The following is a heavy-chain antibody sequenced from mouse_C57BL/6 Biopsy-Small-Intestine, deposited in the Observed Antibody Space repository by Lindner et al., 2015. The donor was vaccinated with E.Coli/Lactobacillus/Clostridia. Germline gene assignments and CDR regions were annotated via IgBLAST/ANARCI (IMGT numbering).Heavy chain of an antibody. D-gene: IGHD2-3*01. CDR3: ARGSIYDGYYWYFDV. Sequence: VQLQESGAELVKPGASVKLSCKASGYTFTEYTIHWVKQRSGQSLEWIGWFYPGSGSIKYNEKFKGKATLTADTSSSTAYMQLSSLTSEDSAVYYCARGSIYDGYYWYFDVWGTGTTVTVSS. V-gene: IGHV1-62-2*01. J-gene: IGHJ1*03. CDR2: FYPGSGSI. CDR1: GYTFTEYT.